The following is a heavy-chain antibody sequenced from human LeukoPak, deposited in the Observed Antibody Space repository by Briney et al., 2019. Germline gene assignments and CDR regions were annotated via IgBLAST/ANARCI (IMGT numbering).Heavy chain of an antibody. CDR2: IYYSGST. CDR3: ARRRGIAVAAYYFDY. Sequence: PSETLSLTCTVSGVPISSSSYYWGWIRPPPGEGLELTGSIYYSGSTYYTPSLEKRLTIPIDTTKNHLSLKLRSVTAADTAVYYCARRRGIAVAAYYFDYWGQGTLVTVSS. D-gene: IGHD6-19*01. J-gene: IGHJ4*02. V-gene: IGHV4-39*01. CDR1: GVPISSSSYY.